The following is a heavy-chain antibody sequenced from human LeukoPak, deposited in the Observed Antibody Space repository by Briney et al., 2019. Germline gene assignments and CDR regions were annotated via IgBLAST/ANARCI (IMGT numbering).Heavy chain of an antibody. J-gene: IGHJ4*02. Sequence: SVKVSCMASGGTFSSYAISWVRQAPGQGLEWMGGIIPIFGTANYAQKFQGRVTITADESTSTAYMELSSLRSEDTAVYYCARAPPRDYDFWSGSFDYWGQGTLVTVSS. V-gene: IGHV1-69*13. D-gene: IGHD3-3*01. CDR1: GGTFSSYA. CDR3: ARAPPRDYDFWSGSFDY. CDR2: IIPIFGTA.